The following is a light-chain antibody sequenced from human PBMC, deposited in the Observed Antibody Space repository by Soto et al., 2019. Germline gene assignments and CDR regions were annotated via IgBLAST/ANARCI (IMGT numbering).Light chain of an antibody. Sequence: NFMLTQPHSVSESPGKTVTISCTRSSGSIASNYVQWYQQRPGSAPTTVIFDDDQRRSGVPDRFSGSIDSSSTSASLTISGLKTGDEADYYCQSYDRSKVVFGGGTKVTVL. V-gene: IGLV6-57*04. J-gene: IGLJ2*01. CDR2: DDD. CDR3: QSYDRSKVV. CDR1: SGSIASNY.